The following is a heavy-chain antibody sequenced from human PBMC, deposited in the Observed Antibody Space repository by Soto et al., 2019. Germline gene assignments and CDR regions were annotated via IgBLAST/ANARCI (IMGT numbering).Heavy chain of an antibody. J-gene: IGHJ3*02. D-gene: IGHD4-17*01. CDR2: IYTSGST. CDR1: GGSISSYY. V-gene: IGHV4-4*07. CDR3: ARDLVWSGDSDAFDI. Sequence: SETLSLTCTVSGGSISSYYWSWIRQPAGKGLEWIGRIYTSGSTNYNPSLKSRVTMPVDTSKNQFSLKLSSVTAADTAVYYCARDLVWSGDSDAFDIWGQGTMVNVSS.